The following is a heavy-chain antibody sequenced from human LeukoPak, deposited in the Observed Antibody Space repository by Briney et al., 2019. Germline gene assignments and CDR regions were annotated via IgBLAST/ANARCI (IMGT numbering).Heavy chain of an antibody. CDR2: ISAYNGNT. J-gene: IGHJ6*02. Sequence: GSVKVSCKASGYTFTSYRISWVRQAPGQGLEWMGWISAYNGNTNYAQKLQGRVTMTTDTSTSTAYMELRSLRSDDTAVYYCARDHYDILTGYYTDYYYYGMDVWGQGTTVTVSS. V-gene: IGHV1-18*01. D-gene: IGHD3-9*01. CDR3: ARDHYDILTGYYTDYYYYGMDV. CDR1: GYTFTSYR.